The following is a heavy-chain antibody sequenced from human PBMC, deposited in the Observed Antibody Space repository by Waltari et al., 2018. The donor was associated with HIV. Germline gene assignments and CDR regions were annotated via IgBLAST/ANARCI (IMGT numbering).Heavy chain of an antibody. D-gene: IGHD6-6*01. V-gene: IGHV3-30*18. Sequence: QVQLVESGGGGVQPGRSLRLSCAASGFPFSRYGMHWVRQAPGKGLEWVAVIWHDETNKYYADSVTGRFTISRDNSMNTLYLQMNSLRAEDTAMYYCAKEDSSSSDPHYFDYWGQGTLVTVSS. CDR1: GFPFSRYG. CDR2: IWHDETNK. CDR3: AKEDSSSSDPHYFDY. J-gene: IGHJ4*02.